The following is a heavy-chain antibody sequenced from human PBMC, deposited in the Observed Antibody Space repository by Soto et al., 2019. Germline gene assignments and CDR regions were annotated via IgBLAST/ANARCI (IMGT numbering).Heavy chain of an antibody. CDR3: ARDHPGPASIAVAGILDY. D-gene: IGHD6-19*01. J-gene: IGHJ4*02. CDR2: IYYSGST. V-gene: IGHV4-61*01. CDR1: GGSVSSGSYY. Sequence: KSSETLSLTCTVSGGSVSSGSYYWSWIRQPPGKGLEWIGYIYYSGSTNYNPSLKSRVTMSVDTSKNQFSLKLSSVTAADTAVYYCARDHPGPASIAVAGILDYWGQGTLVTVSS.